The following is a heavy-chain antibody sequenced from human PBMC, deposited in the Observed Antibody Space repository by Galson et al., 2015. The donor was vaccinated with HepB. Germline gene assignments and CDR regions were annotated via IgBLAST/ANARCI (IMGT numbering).Heavy chain of an antibody. CDR2: IIPILGIA. CDR3: ARDRGRTDYYDSSGYPFDY. Sequence: SVKVSCKASRDTFSSYTLNWVRQAPGQGLEWMGRIIPILGIANYAQKFQGRVTITADRSTNTAYMELSSLRSEDTAVYYCARDRGRTDYYDSSGYPFDYRGQGTVVTVSS. CDR1: RDTFSSYT. D-gene: IGHD3-22*01. V-gene: IGHV1-69*04. J-gene: IGHJ4*02.